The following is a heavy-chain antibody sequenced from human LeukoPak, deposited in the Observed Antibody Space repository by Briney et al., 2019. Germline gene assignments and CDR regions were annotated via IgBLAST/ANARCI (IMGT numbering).Heavy chain of an antibody. CDR1: GGTFSSYA. CDR2: IIPIFGTA. CDR3: AREDPSRSSSFDY. D-gene: IGHD1-26*01. J-gene: IGHJ4*02. Sequence: ASVKVSCKASGGTFSSYAISWVRQARGQGLEWMGGIIPIFGTANYAQKFQGRVTITTDESTSTAYMELSSLRSEDTAVYYCAREDPSRSSSFDYWGQGTLVTVSS. V-gene: IGHV1-69*05.